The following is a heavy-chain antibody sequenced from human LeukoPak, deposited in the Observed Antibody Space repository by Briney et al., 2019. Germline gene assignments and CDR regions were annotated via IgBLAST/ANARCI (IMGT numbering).Heavy chain of an antibody. Sequence: GGSLRLSYAASGFTFSNAWMSWVRQAPGKGLEWVGRIKSKTDGGTTDYAAPVKGRFTISRDDSKNTLYLQMNSLKTEDTAVYSCTTVPITYYYGSGNDYYGMDVWGQGTTVTVSS. CDR1: GFTFSNAW. V-gene: IGHV3-15*01. CDR3: TTVPITYYYGSGNDYYGMDV. J-gene: IGHJ6*02. D-gene: IGHD3-10*01. CDR2: IKSKTDGGTT.